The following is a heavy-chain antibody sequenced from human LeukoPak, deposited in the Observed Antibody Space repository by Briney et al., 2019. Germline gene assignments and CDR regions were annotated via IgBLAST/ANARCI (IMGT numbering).Heavy chain of an antibody. CDR3: AKVIYGDYRAFDI. D-gene: IGHD4-17*01. Sequence: GGSLRLSCAASGFTFSSCAMRWVRQAPGEGLEWVSAISGIGGSTYYADSVKGRFTISRDNSKNTLYLQMNSLRAEDTAVYYCAKVIYGDYRAFDIWGQGTMVTVSS. CDR2: ISGIGGST. CDR1: GFTFSSCA. V-gene: IGHV3-23*01. J-gene: IGHJ3*02.